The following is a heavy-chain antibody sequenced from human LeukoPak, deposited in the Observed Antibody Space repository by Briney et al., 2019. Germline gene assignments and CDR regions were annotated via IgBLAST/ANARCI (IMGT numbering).Heavy chain of an antibody. D-gene: IGHD3-22*01. CDR3: ARATYDSSGYHY. V-gene: IGHV4-34*01. Sequence: SETLSLTCAVYGGSFSGYYWSWIRQPPGKGLEWIGEINHSGSTNYNPSLKSRVAISVDTSKNQFSLKLSSVTAADTAVYYCARATYDSSGYHYWGQGTLVTVSS. J-gene: IGHJ4*02. CDR2: INHSGST. CDR1: GGSFSGYY.